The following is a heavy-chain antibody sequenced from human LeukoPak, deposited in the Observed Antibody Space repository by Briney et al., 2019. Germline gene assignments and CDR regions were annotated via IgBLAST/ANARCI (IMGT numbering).Heavy chain of an antibody. Sequence: SETLSLTCTVSGGSISSYYWSWIRQPAGKGLEWIGRIYTSGSTNYNPSLKSRVTMSVDTSKNQFSLKLSSATAADTAVYYCARVGGRSSGFYYYYGMDVWGQGTTVTVSS. CDR2: IYTSGST. D-gene: IGHD6-6*01. V-gene: IGHV4-4*07. CDR1: GGSISSYY. CDR3: ARVGGRSSGFYYYYGMDV. J-gene: IGHJ6*02.